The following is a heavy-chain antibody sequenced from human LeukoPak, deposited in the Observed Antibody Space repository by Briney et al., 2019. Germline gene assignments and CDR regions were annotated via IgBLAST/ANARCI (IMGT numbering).Heavy chain of an antibody. D-gene: IGHD6-19*01. CDR2: IMHSGST. J-gene: IGHJ1*01. Sequence: ETLSLTCAVYGGSLSGYYWSWIRQPPGKGLEWIGEIMHSGSTNYNPSLKSRVTISVDTSKNQFSLKLSSVSAADTAVYYCARGWDGIAVAGQKYFQHWGQGTLVTVSS. CDR1: GGSLSGYY. CDR3: ARGWDGIAVAGQKYFQH. V-gene: IGHV4-34*01.